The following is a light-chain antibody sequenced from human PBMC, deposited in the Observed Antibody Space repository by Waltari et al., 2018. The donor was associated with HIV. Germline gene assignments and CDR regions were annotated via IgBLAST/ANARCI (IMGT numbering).Light chain of an antibody. V-gene: IGLV1-40*01. CDR3: ESYDSSLSGRI. CDR2: VNT. J-gene: IGLJ2*01. Sequence: QSVLTQPPSVSGAPGQGVTIPCTGSRSHIGAGYDVHWYQQLQGTAPKLLIFVNTNRPAGVPDRFSGSKSGTSASLAITRLQAEDEAVYYCESYDSSLSGRIFGGGTQLTVL. CDR1: RSHIGAGYD.